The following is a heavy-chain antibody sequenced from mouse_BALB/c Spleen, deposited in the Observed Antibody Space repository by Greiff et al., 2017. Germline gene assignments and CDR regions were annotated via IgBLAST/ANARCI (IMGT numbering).Heavy chain of an antibody. Sequence: QVHVKQSGAELARPGASVKLSCKASGYTFTDYYINWVKQRTGQGLEWIGEIYPGSGNTYYNEKFKGKATLTADKSSSTAYMQLSSLTSEDSAVYFCARGATAMDYWGQGTSVTVSS. D-gene: IGHD3-1*01. V-gene: IGHV1-77*01. J-gene: IGHJ4*01. CDR2: IYPGSGNT. CDR1: GYTFTDYY. CDR3: ARGATAMDY.